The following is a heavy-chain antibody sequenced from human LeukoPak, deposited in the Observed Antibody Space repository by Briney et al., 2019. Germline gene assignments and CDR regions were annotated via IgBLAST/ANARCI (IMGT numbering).Heavy chain of an antibody. Sequence: GGSLRLSCAASGLTFRTYSMNWVRQAPGKGLEWVSSISSSSSYIYYADSVKGRFTTSRDNAQNSLYLQMNSLRAEDTAVYYCARGGGSSITGTIDYWGQGTLVTVSS. CDR2: ISSSSSYI. D-gene: IGHD1/OR15-1a*01. CDR3: ARGGGSSITGTIDY. CDR1: GLTFRTYS. V-gene: IGHV3-21*01. J-gene: IGHJ4*02.